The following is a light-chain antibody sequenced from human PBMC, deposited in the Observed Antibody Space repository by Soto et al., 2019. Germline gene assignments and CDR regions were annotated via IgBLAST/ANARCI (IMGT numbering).Light chain of an antibody. V-gene: IGLV1-51*01. CDR2: DNN. CDR1: SATIGKNY. CDR3: ATRDIFLNPGGGV. J-gene: IGLJ3*02. Sequence: QSVLTQPHSVSAAAGQKVTISCSGTSATIGKNYVSWYQQVPGTAPKLLIYDNNKRPSGIPDRFFGAKSGTTATLGITGLQTGEEADYYCATRDIFLNPGGGVFGGGTKVTVL.